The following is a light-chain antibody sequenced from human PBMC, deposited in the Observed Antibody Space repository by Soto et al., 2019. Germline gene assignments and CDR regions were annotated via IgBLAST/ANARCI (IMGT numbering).Light chain of an antibody. V-gene: IGLV2-14*01. Sequence: QSALTQPASVSGSPGQSITISCTGTNGDVGSYNYVSWFQQHPGKAPKLIIFEDNDRPSWTSTRFSASKSANTASLTISGLQPDDEADYYCCSYTTNNTWLFGGGTKVTVL. CDR3: CSYTTNNTWL. J-gene: IGLJ2*01. CDR2: EDN. CDR1: NGDVGSYNY.